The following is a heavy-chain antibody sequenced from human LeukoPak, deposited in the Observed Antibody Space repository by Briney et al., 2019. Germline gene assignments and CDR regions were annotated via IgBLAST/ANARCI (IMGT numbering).Heavy chain of an antibody. CDR2: INNDGSDI. D-gene: IGHD3-22*01. V-gene: IGHV3-74*01. Sequence: GGSLRLSCAASGFTFSTYWMHWVRQAPGKGLVWVAYINNDGSDITYEDSVKGRFTISRASAKNTLYLQMNSLRVEDTAVYYCAGYYDSNAWGYWGQGTLVTVSS. CDR1: GFTFSTYW. J-gene: IGHJ4*02. CDR3: AGYYDSNAWGY.